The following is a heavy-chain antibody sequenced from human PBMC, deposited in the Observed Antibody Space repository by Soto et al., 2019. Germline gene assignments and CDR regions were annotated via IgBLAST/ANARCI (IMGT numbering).Heavy chain of an antibody. Sequence: SETLSLTCTVSGGSVSSGSYYWSWIRQPPGKGLEWIGYIYYSGSTNYNPSLKSRVAISVDTSKNQFSLKLSSVTAADTAVYYCARSTYQLLDYYYYGMDVWGQGTTVTVSS. D-gene: IGHD2-2*01. CDR2: IYYSGST. CDR1: GGSVSSGSYY. CDR3: ARSTYQLLDYYYYGMDV. V-gene: IGHV4-61*01. J-gene: IGHJ6*02.